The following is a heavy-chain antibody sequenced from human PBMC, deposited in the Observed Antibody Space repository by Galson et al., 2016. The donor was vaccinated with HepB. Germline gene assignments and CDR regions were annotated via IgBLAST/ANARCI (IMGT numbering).Heavy chain of an antibody. CDR1: GDSIGRYY. D-gene: IGHD2-8*02. CDR3: ARDIILASYPRAFDT. V-gene: IGHV4-59*01. J-gene: IGHJ3*02. Sequence: SETLSLTCSVSGDSIGRYYWSWIRQPPGKGLEWIGYIYNSGSTTYNPSLKSRVPISVDTSKNQFSLRLTSVTAADTAMYYCARDIILASYPRAFDTWGHGTKVTVSS. CDR2: IYNSGST.